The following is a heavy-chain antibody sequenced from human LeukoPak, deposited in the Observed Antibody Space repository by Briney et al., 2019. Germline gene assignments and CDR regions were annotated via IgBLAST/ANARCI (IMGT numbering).Heavy chain of an antibody. CDR1: GFIFSSYA. CDR3: AKRSAYGDYNYYFDY. V-gene: IGHV3-23*01. D-gene: IGHD4-17*01. J-gene: IGHJ4*02. CDR2: ISGSGGST. Sequence: GGSLRLSCAASGFIFSSYAMSWVRQAPGKGLEWVSAISGSGGSTYYADSVKGRFTISRDNSKNTLYLQMNSLRAEDTAVYYCAKRSAYGDYNYYFDYWGQGTLVTVSS.